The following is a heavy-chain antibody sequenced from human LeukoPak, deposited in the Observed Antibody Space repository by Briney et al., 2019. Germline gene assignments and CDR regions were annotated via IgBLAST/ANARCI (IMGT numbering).Heavy chain of an antibody. J-gene: IGHJ4*02. CDR1: GFTFNSYG. CDR3: APKGGRFLEWLLY. V-gene: IGHV3-30*02. Sequence: GGSLRLSCAASGFTFNSYGMHWVRQAPGKGLEWVAFIRYDGSDKYYTDSVKGRFTISRDNSKNTLYLQMNSLRAEDTAVYYCAPKGGRFLEWLLYWGQGTLVTVSS. CDR2: IRYDGSDK. D-gene: IGHD3-3*01.